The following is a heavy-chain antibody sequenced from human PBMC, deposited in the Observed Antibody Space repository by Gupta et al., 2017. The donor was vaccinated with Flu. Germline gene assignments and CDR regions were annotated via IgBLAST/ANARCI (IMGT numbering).Heavy chain of an antibody. Sequence: SYAMSGVRQAPGKELEWVSDISAGGGNTYYADPVKGRFTISRDNSKNTLYLQLNGLRAEDTAVYYCAKDHVSSGWSTWFDPWGQGTLVTVSS. D-gene: IGHD6-19*01. CDR1: SYA. CDR3: AKDHVSSGWSTWFDP. J-gene: IGHJ5*02. V-gene: IGHV3-23*01. CDR2: ISAGGGNT.